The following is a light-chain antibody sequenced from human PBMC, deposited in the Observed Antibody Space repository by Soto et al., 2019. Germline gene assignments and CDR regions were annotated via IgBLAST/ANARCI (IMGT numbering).Light chain of an antibody. V-gene: IGLV2-23*01. CDR2: EGS. CDR1: SIDVGTYNL. Sequence: QSALTQPASVSGSPGQSITIACTGTSIDVGTYNLVSWYQHHPGKAPKLMIYEGSKRPSGVSNRFSGSKSGNTASLTISGLQAEDEADYYCCSYAGSSTYVFGTGTTLTVL. CDR3: CSYAGSSTYV. J-gene: IGLJ1*01.